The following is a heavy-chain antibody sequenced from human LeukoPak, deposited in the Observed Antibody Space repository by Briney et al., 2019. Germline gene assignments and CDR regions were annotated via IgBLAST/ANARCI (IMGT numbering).Heavy chain of an antibody. CDR3: AKDARNISGWYFFDY. D-gene: IGHD6-19*01. V-gene: IGHV3-23*01. CDR1: GFAFSSQA. CDR2: ISDSGSIT. Sequence: GGSLRLSCAASGFAFSSQAMGWVRQAPGKGLEWVSVISDSGSITYYADSVKGRFTISRDNSKNTLFLQMNSLRAEDTAVYYWAKDARNISGWYFFDYWGQGTLVTVSS. J-gene: IGHJ4*02.